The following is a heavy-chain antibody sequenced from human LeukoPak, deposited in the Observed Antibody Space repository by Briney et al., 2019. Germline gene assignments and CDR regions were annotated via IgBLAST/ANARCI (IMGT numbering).Heavy chain of an antibody. Sequence: PSETLSLTCAVYGGSFSGYYWSWIRQPPGKGLEWIGEINHSGSTNYNPSLKSRVTISVDTSKNQFSLKLSSVTAADTAVYYCARDIFRGYSYPDYWGQGTLVTVSS. CDR2: INHSGST. D-gene: IGHD5-18*01. J-gene: IGHJ4*02. CDR1: GGSFSGYY. CDR3: ARDIFRGYSYPDY. V-gene: IGHV4-34*01.